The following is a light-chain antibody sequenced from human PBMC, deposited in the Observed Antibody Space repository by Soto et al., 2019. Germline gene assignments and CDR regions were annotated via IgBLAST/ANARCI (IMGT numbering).Light chain of an antibody. CDR2: EVS. Sequence: QPVLTQPASVSGSPGQSITISCTGTSSDVGGYNYVSWYQQHAGKAPKLMIYEVSNRPSGVSNRFSGSKSGNTASLTISGLQAEDEADYYCSSYTSSSTVVFGGGTKVTVL. J-gene: IGLJ2*01. CDR1: SSDVGGYNY. CDR3: SSYTSSSTVV. V-gene: IGLV2-14*01.